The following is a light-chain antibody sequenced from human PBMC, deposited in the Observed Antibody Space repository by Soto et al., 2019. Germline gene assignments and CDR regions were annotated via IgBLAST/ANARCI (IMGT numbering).Light chain of an antibody. Sequence: EIVMTQSPATLSVSPGERVTLSCRASQSAISNLAWYQQKPGHTPRLLIYSASIGATGTPARFSGSGSGSDFTLTISSLQSEDFAVYYCQQYNKWPLTFGPGTKVDIK. CDR1: QSAISN. J-gene: IGKJ3*01. V-gene: IGKV3-15*01. CDR3: QQYNKWPLT. CDR2: SAS.